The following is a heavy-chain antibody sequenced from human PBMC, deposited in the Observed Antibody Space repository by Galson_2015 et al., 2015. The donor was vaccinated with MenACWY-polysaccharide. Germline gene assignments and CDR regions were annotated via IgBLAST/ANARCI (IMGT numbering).Heavy chain of an antibody. J-gene: IGHJ6*02. D-gene: IGHD3-3*01. V-gene: IGHV3-48*03. Sequence: SLRLSCAASGLTFSSYEMNWVRQAPGKGLEWVSYISSSGSTIYNADSAKGRFTISRDNAKNSLYLQMNSLRAEDTAVYYCAGRSLEWLFVVYGMDVWGQGTPVTVSS. CDR3: AGRSLEWLFVVYGMDV. CDR2: ISSSGSTI. CDR1: GLTFSSYE.